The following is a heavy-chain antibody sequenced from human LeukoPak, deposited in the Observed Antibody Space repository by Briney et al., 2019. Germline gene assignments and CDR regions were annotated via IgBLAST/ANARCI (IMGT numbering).Heavy chain of an antibody. Sequence: ASVKVSCKASGYTFTSYDINWVRQATGQGLEWMGWMNPNSGNTGYAQKFQGRVTITRNTSISTAYMELSSLRSEDTAVYYCARSGIGYYYYYYTDVWGKGTTVTVSS. CDR2: MNPNSGNT. J-gene: IGHJ6*03. D-gene: IGHD1-14*01. V-gene: IGHV1-8*03. CDR3: ARSGIGYYYYYYTDV. CDR1: GYTFTSYD.